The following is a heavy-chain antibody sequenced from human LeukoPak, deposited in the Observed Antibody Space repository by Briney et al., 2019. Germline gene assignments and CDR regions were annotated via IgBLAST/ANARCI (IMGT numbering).Heavy chain of an antibody. CDR1: GGSFSDYY. D-gene: IGHD3-10*01. V-gene: IGHV4-34*01. CDR2: INQSGTT. CDR3: AGGATPGVF. Sequence: SKTLSLTCAVYGGSFSDYYWNWIRQPPGKGLEWIGEINQSGTTNYNPSLKSRLTISLDTSKNHLFLKLTSATAADTALYYCAGGATPGVFWGQGILVTVSA. J-gene: IGHJ4*02.